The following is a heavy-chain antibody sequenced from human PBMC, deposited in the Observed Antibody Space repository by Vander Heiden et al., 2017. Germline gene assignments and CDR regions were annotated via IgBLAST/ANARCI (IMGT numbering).Heavy chain of an antibody. CDR2: ISAYNGNT. D-gene: IGHD3-22*01. Sequence: SGHTFTSDGISWVRQAPGQGLEWMGWISAYNGNTNYAQKLQGRVTMTTDTSTSTAYIELRSLGSDDTAVYYCARDDDDSSGNNAFDIWGQGTMVTVSS. J-gene: IGHJ3*02. V-gene: IGHV1-18*01. CDR3: ARDDDDSSGNNAFDI. CDR1: GHTFTSDG.